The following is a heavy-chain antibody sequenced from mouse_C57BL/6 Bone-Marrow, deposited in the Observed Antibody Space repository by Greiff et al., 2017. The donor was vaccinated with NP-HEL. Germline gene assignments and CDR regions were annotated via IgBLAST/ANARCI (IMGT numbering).Heavy chain of an antibody. Sequence: QVQLKQSGAELARPGASVKLSCKASGYTFTSYGISWVKQRTGQGLEWIGEIYPRSGNTYYNEKFKGKATLTADKSSSTAYMELRSLTSEDSAVYFCARGCPTRGYYYAMDYWGQGTSVTVSS. CDR3: ARGCPTRGYYYAMDY. CDR1: GYTFTSYG. J-gene: IGHJ4*01. D-gene: IGHD2-10*01. V-gene: IGHV1-81*01. CDR2: IYPRSGNT.